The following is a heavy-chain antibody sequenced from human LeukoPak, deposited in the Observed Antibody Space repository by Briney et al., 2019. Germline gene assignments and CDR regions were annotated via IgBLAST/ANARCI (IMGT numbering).Heavy chain of an antibody. CDR3: ANGYTSTYYNALDI. J-gene: IGHJ3*02. D-gene: IGHD3-16*02. V-gene: IGHV3-30*18. CDR1: GFTFSTYG. Sequence: GGSLRLSCAASGFTFSTYGMHWVRQAPGKGLEWVAAILYDGSDKYYADPVKGRFTISRDNSKNTLYLQMNSLRPEDTAVYYCANGYTSTYYNALDIPGQGTMVTVSS. CDR2: ILYDGSDK.